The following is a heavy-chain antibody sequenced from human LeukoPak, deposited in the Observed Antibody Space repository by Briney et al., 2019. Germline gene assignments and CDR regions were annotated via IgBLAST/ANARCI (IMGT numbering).Heavy chain of an antibody. CDR3: ARSSQATLYDYVWGSYRRVFDY. V-gene: IGHV1-8*03. D-gene: IGHD3-16*02. Sequence: ASVKVSCKASGYTFTSYDINWVRQATGQGLEWMGWMNPNSGNTGYAQKFQGRVTITRNTSISTAYMELSSLRSEDTAVYYCARSSQATLYDYVWGSYRRVFDYWGQGTLVIVSS. CDR2: MNPNSGNT. CDR1: GYTFTSYD. J-gene: IGHJ4*02.